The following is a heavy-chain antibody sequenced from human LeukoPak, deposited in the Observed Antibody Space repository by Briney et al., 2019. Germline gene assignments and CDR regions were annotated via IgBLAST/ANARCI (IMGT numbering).Heavy chain of an antibody. J-gene: IGHJ6*03. CDR1: GDSISSGNYY. D-gene: IGHD3-9*01. Sequence: PSETLSLTCTVSGDSISSGNYYWSWIRQPPGKGLEWIGYIYYSGSTNYNPSLKSRVTISVDTSKNQFSLKLSSVTAADTAVYYCARGYYDILTGENYYYYYMDVWGKGTTVTVSS. V-gene: IGHV4-61*01. CDR3: ARGYYDILTGENYYYYYMDV. CDR2: IYYSGST.